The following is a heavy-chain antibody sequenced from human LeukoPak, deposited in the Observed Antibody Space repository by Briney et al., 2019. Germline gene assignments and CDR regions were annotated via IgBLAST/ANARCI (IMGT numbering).Heavy chain of an antibody. CDR1: GYTFTSYD. D-gene: IGHD2-2*01. J-gene: IGHJ6*03. CDR2: MNPNRGNT. Sequence: GASVKVSCKASGYTFTSYDINGVRQATGQGRVCMGWMNPNRGNTDYTQKFQGRVTITRNTPISTANMELRSLRSEDRAVYYCARDEYQLGMDVWGKGTTVTVSS. CDR3: ARDEYQLGMDV. V-gene: IGHV1-8*03.